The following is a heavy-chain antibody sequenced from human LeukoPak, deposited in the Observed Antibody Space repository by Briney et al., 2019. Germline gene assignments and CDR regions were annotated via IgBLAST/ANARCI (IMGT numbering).Heavy chain of an antibody. CDR3: ARDGSSWSDAFDI. CDR2: IWYDGSNK. Sequence: GGSLRLSCAASGFTFSSYGMHWVRQAPGKGLEWVAVIWYDGSNKYYADSVKGGFTISRDNSKNTLYLQMNSLRAEDTAVYYCARDGSSWSDAFDIWGQGTMVIVSS. J-gene: IGHJ3*02. V-gene: IGHV3-33*01. CDR1: GFTFSSYG. D-gene: IGHD6-13*01.